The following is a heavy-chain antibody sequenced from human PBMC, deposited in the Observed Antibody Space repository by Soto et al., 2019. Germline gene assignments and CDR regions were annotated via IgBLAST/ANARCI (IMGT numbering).Heavy chain of an antibody. V-gene: IGHV3-15*07. CDR2: IKSKTDGGTT. CDR3: TTDPAYYYDSSGYYSRYYGMDV. J-gene: IGHJ6*02. Sequence: GESLKISCAASGFTFSNAWMNCVRQAPGKGLEWVGRIKSKTDGGTTDYAAPVKGRFTISRDDSKNTLYLQMNSLKTEDTAVYYCTTDPAYYYDSSGYYSRYYGMDVWGQGTTVTVSS. D-gene: IGHD3-22*01. CDR1: GFTFSNAW.